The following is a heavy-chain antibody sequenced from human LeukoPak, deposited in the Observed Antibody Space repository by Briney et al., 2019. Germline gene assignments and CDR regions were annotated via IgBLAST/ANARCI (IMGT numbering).Heavy chain of an antibody. V-gene: IGHV4-4*07. J-gene: IGHJ5*02. CDR3: ARGAYCGGDCYSRWFDP. Sequence: SETLSLTCTVSGGSISSYYWSWIRQPAGKGLEWIGRIYTSGSTNYNPSLKSRVTMSVDTSKNQFSLKLSSVTAADTAVYYCARGAYCGGDCYSRWFDPWGQGTLVTVSS. CDR1: GGSISSYY. CDR2: IYTSGST. D-gene: IGHD2-21*02.